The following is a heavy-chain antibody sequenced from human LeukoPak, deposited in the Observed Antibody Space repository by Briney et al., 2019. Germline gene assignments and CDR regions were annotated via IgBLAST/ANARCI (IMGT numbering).Heavy chain of an antibody. D-gene: IGHD4-17*01. V-gene: IGHV1-69-2*01. CDR2: VDPEDGET. CDR3: ATGLGDFWNFDY. CDR1: GYTFTDYY. Sequence: GASVNVSCKVSGYTFTDYYMHWVQQAPGKALEGMGLVDPEDGETIYAEKFQGRVTITADTSTDTAYMELSSPRSEDTAVYYCATGLGDFWNFDYWGQGTLVTVSS. J-gene: IGHJ4*02.